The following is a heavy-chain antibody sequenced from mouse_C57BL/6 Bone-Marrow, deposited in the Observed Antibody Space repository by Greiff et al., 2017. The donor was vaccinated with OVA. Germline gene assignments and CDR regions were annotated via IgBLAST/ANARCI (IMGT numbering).Heavy chain of an antibody. V-gene: IGHV1-18*01. CDR2: INPNNGGT. D-gene: IGHD3-2*02. CDR1: GYTFTDYN. J-gene: IGHJ3*01. CDR3: ARLDSSGYGAWFAY. Sequence: VQLQQSGPELVKPGASVKIPCKASGYTFTDYNMDWVKQSHGKSLEWIGDINPNNGGTIYNQKFKGKATLTVDKSSSTAYMELRSLTSEDTAVYYCARLDSSGYGAWFAYWGQGTLVTVSA.